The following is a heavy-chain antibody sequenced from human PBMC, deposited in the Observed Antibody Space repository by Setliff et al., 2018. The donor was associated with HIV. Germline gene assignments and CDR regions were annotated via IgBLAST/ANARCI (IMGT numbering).Heavy chain of an antibody. V-gene: IGHV3-48*01. CDR1: GFNFRSYG. D-gene: IGHD3-22*01. J-gene: IGHJ4*01. CDR2: IGSSNHGI. Sequence: PGGSLRLSCAASGFNFRSYGMTWVRQAPGKGLDWVAHIGSSNHGIHYTASVQGRFTVSRDNSKNTLYLQMNSLRAEDTAVYYCAKDRYYDSSGSPFDYWGHGTQVTVSS. CDR3: AKDRYYDSSGSPFDY.